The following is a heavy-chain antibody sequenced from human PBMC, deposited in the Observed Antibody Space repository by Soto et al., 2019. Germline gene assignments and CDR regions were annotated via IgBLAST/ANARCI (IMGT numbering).Heavy chain of an antibody. CDR3: AKDYSNYLWSYYYYGMDV. J-gene: IGHJ6*02. V-gene: IGHV3-30*18. Sequence: QVQLVESGGGVVQPGRSLRLSCAASGFTFSSYGMHWVRQAPGKGLEWVAVISYDGSNKYYADSVKGRFTISRDNSKNTLYLQMNSLRAEDTAVYYCAKDYSNYLWSYYYYGMDVWGQGTTVTVSS. D-gene: IGHD4-4*01. CDR1: GFTFSSYG. CDR2: ISYDGSNK.